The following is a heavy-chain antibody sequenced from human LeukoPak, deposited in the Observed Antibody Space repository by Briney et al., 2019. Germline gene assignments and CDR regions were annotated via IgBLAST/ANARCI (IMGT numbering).Heavy chain of an antibody. D-gene: IGHD3-10*01. J-gene: IGHJ4*02. V-gene: IGHV3-48*03. Sequence: GGSLRLSCAASGFTFSSYEMNWVRQAPGKGLEWISYISSGGITIHYTDSVKGRFTISRDNAKNSLYLQMNSLRAEDTAVYYCARDYFGSGFIDYWGQGTLVTVSS. CDR3: ARDYFGSGFIDY. CDR2: ISSGGITI. CDR1: GFTFSSYE.